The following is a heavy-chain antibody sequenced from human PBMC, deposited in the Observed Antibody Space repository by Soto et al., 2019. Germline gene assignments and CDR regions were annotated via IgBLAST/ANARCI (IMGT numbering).Heavy chain of an antibody. Sequence: GGSLRLSCAASGFTFSGSAMHWVRQASGKGLEWVGRIRSKANSYATAYAASVKGRFTIARDDSKNTAYLQMNSLKTEDTAVYYCTRLLEWPTLDDYWGQGTLVTVSS. CDR2: IRSKANSYAT. CDR3: TRLLEWPTLDDY. CDR1: GFTFSGSA. V-gene: IGHV3-73*01. D-gene: IGHD3-3*01. J-gene: IGHJ4*02.